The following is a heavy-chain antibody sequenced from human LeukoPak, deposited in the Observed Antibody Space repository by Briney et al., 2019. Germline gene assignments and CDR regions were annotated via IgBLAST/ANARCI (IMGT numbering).Heavy chain of an antibody. CDR1: GFTFSSYA. D-gene: IGHD3-16*01. CDR2: ISYDGSNK. J-gene: IGHJ5*02. Sequence: GGSLRLSCAAFGFTFSSYAMHWVRQAPGKGLEWVAVISYDGSNKYYADSVKGRFTISRDNSKNTLYLQMNSLSAEDTAVYYCASFYDYAIGGSWFDPWGQGTLVTVSS. V-gene: IGHV3-30*04. CDR3: ASFYDYAIGGSWFDP.